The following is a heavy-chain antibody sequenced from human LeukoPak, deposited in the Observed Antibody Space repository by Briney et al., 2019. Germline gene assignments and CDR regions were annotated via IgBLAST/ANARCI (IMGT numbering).Heavy chain of an antibody. D-gene: IGHD5-24*01. J-gene: IGHJ6*03. CDR3: ARDPPSEMAIGGYYYYMDV. Sequence: PGGSLRLSCAASGFTFSSYGMHWVRQAPGKGLEWVAVISYDGSNKYYADSVKGRFTISRDNSKNTLYLQMNSLRAEDTAVYYCARDPPSEMAIGGYYYYMDVWGKGTTVTVSS. V-gene: IGHV3-30*19. CDR2: ISYDGSNK. CDR1: GFTFSSYG.